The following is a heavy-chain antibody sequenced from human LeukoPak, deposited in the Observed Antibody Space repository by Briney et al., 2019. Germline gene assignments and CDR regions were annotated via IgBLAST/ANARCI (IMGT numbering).Heavy chain of an antibody. V-gene: IGHV1-69*04. CDR2: IIPILGIA. D-gene: IGHD3-22*01. CDR3: AREERLYYYDSSSADAFDI. J-gene: IGHJ3*02. CDR1: GGTFSSYA. Sequence: SVKVSCTASGGTFSSYAISWVRQAPGQGLEWMGRIIPILGIANYAQKFQGRVTITADKSTSTAYMELSSLRSEDTAVHYCAREERLYYYDSSSADAFDIWGQGTMVTVSS.